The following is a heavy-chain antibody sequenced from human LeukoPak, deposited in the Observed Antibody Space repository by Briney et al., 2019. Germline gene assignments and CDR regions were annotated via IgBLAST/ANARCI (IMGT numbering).Heavy chain of an antibody. Sequence: ASVKVSCKASGYTFSGYYIHWVRQAPGQGLEWMGWINPNTGGTKYAQRFQDRVTMTRDTSISTAYMEVSRLRYDDTAVYYCAKLGNPYGSGSYYNYFDHWGQGTLVTVSS. CDR1: GYTFSGYY. J-gene: IGHJ4*02. D-gene: IGHD3-10*01. CDR2: INPNTGGT. V-gene: IGHV1-2*02. CDR3: AKLGNPYGSGSYYNYFDH.